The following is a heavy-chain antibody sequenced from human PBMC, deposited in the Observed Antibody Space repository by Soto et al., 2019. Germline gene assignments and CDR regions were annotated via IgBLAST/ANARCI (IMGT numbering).Heavy chain of an antibody. Sequence: GGSLRLSCAASGFTFDDYAMHWVRQAPGKGLEWVSGISWNSGSIGYAESVKGRFTISRDNAKNSLYLQMNSLRAEDTALYYCAKDGRFLEWPNPTFDYWGQGTLVTVSS. V-gene: IGHV3-9*01. CDR3: AKDGRFLEWPNPTFDY. D-gene: IGHD3-3*01. CDR1: GFTFDDYA. CDR2: ISWNSGSI. J-gene: IGHJ4*02.